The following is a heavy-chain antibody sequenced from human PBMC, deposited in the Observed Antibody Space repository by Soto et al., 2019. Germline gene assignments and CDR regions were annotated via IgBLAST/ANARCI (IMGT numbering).Heavy chain of an antibody. V-gene: IGHV4-34*01. CDR1: GGSFSGYY. D-gene: IGHD3-3*02. CDR2: INHSGST. J-gene: IGHJ4*02. CDR3: ARCGHFWSGYSVY. Sequence: SQTLSLTCAVYGGSFSGYYWSWIRQPPGKGLEWIGEINHSGSTNYNPSLKSRVTISVDTSKNQFSLKLSSVTAADTAVYYCARCGHFWSGYSVYWGQGTLVTVSS.